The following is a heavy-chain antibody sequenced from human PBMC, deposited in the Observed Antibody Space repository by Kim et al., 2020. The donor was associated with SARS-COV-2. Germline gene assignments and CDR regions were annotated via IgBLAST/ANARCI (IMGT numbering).Heavy chain of an antibody. Sequence: SETLSLTCTVSGGSISSYYWSWIRQPPGKGLEWIGYIYYSGSTNYNPSLKSRVTISVDTSKNQFSLKLSSVTAADTAVYYCARGLNILTGYYLKGYYGMDVWGQGTTVTVSS. CDR3: ARGLNILTGYYLKGYYGMDV. J-gene: IGHJ6*02. CDR1: GGSISSYY. V-gene: IGHV4-59*13. D-gene: IGHD3-9*01. CDR2: IYYSGST.